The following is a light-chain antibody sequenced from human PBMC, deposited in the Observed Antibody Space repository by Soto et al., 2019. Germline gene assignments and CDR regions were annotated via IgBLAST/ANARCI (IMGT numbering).Light chain of an antibody. CDR2: GAS. CDR1: QSVSSSY. J-gene: IGKJ4*01. Sequence: EIVLTQSPGTLSLSPGERATLSCRASQSVSSSYLAWYQQKPGQAPRLLIYGASSRATGIPDRFSGSGSGTHLTLTISRLEPEDLAVYYCQQYESSARTFGGGTKGEIK. V-gene: IGKV3-20*01. CDR3: QQYESSART.